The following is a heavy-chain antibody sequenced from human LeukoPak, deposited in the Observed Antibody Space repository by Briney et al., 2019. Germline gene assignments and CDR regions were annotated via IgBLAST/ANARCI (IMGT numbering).Heavy chain of an antibody. Sequence: PGGSLRLSCAASGFTFSSYSMNWVRQAPGKGLEWVSSISTSSSYIYYADSVKGRFTISRDNSKNTVYLQMNSLRAEDTAVYYCAKNLNDILTRYSNPFRGKTMVTHPDAFDIWGQGTMVTVSS. J-gene: IGHJ3*02. CDR2: ISTSSSYI. CDR3: AKNLNDILTRYSNPFRGKTMVTHPDAFDI. CDR1: GFTFSSYS. V-gene: IGHV3-21*04. D-gene: IGHD3-9*01.